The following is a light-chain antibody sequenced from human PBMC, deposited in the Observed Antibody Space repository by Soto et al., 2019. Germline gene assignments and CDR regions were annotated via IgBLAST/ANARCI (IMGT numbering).Light chain of an antibody. V-gene: IGLV2-8*01. Sequence: QSALTQPPSASGSLGQSVTISCTGTVSDVAAYDYVSWYQQHPGKAPRLMIFEVTKRPSGVPDRSSGSKSGITASLTVSGLQAEDAADYYCSSYAGTVNVIFGGGTKVTVL. J-gene: IGLJ2*01. CDR1: VSDVAAYDY. CDR3: SSYAGTVNVI. CDR2: EVT.